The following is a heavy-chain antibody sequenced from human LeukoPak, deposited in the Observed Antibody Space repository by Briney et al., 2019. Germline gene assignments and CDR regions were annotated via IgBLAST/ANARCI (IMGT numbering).Heavy chain of an antibody. V-gene: IGHV1-46*01. CDR3: AREVGEQWLVTENYFDY. D-gene: IGHD6-19*01. Sequence: ASVKVSCKASGYTFTSYYMHWVRQAPGQGLEWMGIINPSGCSTSYAQKFQGRVTMNRDTSTSTVYMELSRLRSEDTAVYYCAREVGEQWLVTENYFDYWGQGTLVTVSS. CDR2: INPSGCST. J-gene: IGHJ4*02. CDR1: GYTFTSYY.